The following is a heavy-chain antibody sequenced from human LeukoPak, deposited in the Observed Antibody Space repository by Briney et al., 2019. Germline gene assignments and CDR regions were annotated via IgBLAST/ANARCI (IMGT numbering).Heavy chain of an antibody. Sequence: PSETLSLTCTVSGGSISSYYWGWIRQPPGKGLEWIGSIYHSGSTYYNPSLKSRVTISVDTSKNQFSLKLSSVTAADTAVYYCARDIVLRFLEWPHHSNWFDPWGQGTLVTVSS. V-gene: IGHV4-38-2*02. D-gene: IGHD3-3*01. CDR1: GGSISSYY. CDR3: ARDIVLRFLEWPHHSNWFDP. CDR2: IYHSGST. J-gene: IGHJ5*02.